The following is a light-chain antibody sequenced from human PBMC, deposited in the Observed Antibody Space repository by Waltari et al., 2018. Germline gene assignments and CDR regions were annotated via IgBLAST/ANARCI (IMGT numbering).Light chain of an antibody. J-gene: IGKJ3*01. Sequence: DIQMTQSPSSLSASVYDRITITCRACQGISNYLAWYQQKPGKVPKLLIYAASTLQSGVSSRFSGSGSGTDFTLTIRSLQPEDVATYYCQKYYSVPFNFGPGTKVDIK. CDR2: AAS. CDR1: QGISNY. CDR3: QKYYSVPFN. V-gene: IGKV1-27*01.